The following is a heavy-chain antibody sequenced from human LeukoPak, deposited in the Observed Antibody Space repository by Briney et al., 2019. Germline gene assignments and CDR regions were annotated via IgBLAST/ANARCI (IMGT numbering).Heavy chain of an antibody. D-gene: IGHD3-10*01. CDR2: IYTSGST. CDR3: ARVRITMVRGVIIYYYYYMDV. V-gene: IGHV4-4*07. Sequence: PSETLSLTCTVSGGSISSYYWSWIRQPAGKGLEWIGRIYTSGSTNYNPSLKSRVTISVDTSKNQFSLKLSSVTAADTAVYYCARVRITMVRGVIIYYYYYMDVWGKGTTVTISS. CDR1: GGSISSYY. J-gene: IGHJ6*03.